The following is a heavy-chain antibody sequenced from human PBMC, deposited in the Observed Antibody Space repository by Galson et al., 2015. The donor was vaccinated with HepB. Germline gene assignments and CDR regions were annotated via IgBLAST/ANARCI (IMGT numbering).Heavy chain of an antibody. V-gene: IGHV1-18*01. CDR1: GYRFNTYG. J-gene: IGHJ6*02. Sequence: SVKVSCKASGYRFNTYGISWVRQAPGQGLEWMGWISVRNGDTKFAQNLEDRITMTTDSSTNTAYMEWRRLTSDDTAIYYCAREGVYGDYVGFAQFFGVDVWGQGTTVIVSS. CDR2: ISVRNGDT. D-gene: IGHD2-21*02. CDR3: AREGVYGDYVGFAQFFGVDV.